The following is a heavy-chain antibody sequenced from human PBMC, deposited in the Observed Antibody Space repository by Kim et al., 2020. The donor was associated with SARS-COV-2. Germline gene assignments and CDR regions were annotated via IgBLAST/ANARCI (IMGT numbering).Heavy chain of an antibody. CDR2: VSYSGGS. D-gene: IGHD3-16*02. Sequence: SETLSLTCAASGDSVATDFWSWVRQAPGKGLEWLGYVSYSGGSDFNPNLMRRRTILVDASSKHASLMLTSIISADSGVYYCATRHPLATRGYSMNIWG. J-gene: IGHJ6*02. CDR3: ATRHPLATRGYSMNI. CDR1: GDSVATDF. V-gene: IGHV4-59*02.